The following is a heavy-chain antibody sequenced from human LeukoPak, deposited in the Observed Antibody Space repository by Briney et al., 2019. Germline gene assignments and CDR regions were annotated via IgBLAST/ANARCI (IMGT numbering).Heavy chain of an antibody. V-gene: IGHV3-30*02. CDR3: AKAVGVVVPAAIHNWFDP. D-gene: IGHD2-2*01. CDR2: IRYDGSNK. J-gene: IGHJ5*02. CDR1: GSTFSSYG. Sequence: SGGSLRLSCAASGSTFSSYGMHWVRQAPGKGLEWVAFIRYDGSNKYYADSVKGRFTISRDNSKNTLYLQMNSLRAEDTAVYYCAKAVGVVVPAAIHNWFDPWGQGTLVTVSS.